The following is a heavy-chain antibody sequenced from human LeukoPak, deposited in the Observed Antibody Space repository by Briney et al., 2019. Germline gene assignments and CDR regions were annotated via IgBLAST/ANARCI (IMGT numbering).Heavy chain of an antibody. D-gene: IGHD1-7*01. CDR3: ARDNWNYGSSMGV. J-gene: IGHJ6*02. CDR1: GGSISSYY. Sequence: PSETLSLTRTVSGGSISSYYWSWIRQPPGKGLEWIGYIYYSGSTNYNPSLKSRVTISVDTSKNQFSLKLSSVTAADTAVYYCARDNWNYGSSMGVWGQGTTVTVSS. V-gene: IGHV4-59*01. CDR2: IYYSGST.